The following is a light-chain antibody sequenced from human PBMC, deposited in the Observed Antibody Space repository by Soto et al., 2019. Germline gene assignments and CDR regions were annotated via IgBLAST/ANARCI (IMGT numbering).Light chain of an antibody. V-gene: IGKV3-15*01. J-gene: IGKJ1*01. CDR1: QNISSN. CDR3: QQYNNWLWT. CDR2: GAS. Sequence: EIVMTQSPATLSVSPGERATLSCRASQNISSNLAWYQQKPGQAPRVLIDGASTRATGIPARFSGSGSGTEFTLTISSLQSEDFAVYYCQQYNNWLWTFGQGTMVEIK.